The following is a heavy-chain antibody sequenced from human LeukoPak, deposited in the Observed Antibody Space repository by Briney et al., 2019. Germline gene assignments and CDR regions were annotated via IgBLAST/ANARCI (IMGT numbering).Heavy chain of an antibody. V-gene: IGHV1-69*04. CDR1: GGTFSSYA. J-gene: IGHJ3*01. Sequence: SVKVSCKASGGTFSSYAISWVRQAPGQGLEWMGRIIPILGIANYAQKFQGRVTITADKSTSTAYMELSSLRSEDTAVYYCARADSSGWYELPWGQGTMVTVSS. CDR2: IIPILGIA. D-gene: IGHD6-19*01. CDR3: ARADSSGWYELP.